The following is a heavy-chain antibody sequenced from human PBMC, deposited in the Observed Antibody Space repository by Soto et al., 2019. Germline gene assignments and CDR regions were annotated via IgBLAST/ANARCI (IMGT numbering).Heavy chain of an antibody. D-gene: IGHD2-21*02. J-gene: IGHJ4*02. V-gene: IGHV1-58*01. Sequence: QMQLVQSGPEVKKPGTSVKVSCKASGFTFTSSAVQWVRQARGQRLEWIGWIVVGSGNTNYAQKFQERVTITRDMSTSTAYMELSSLRSEDTAVYYCAADTMVVTAAEYFDYWGQGTLVTVSS. CDR1: GFTFTSSA. CDR2: IVVGSGNT. CDR3: AADTMVVTAAEYFDY.